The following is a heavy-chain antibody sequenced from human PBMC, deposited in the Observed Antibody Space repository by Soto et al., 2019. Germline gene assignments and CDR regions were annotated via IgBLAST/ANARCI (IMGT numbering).Heavy chain of an antibody. V-gene: IGHV4-30-2*03. CDR3: ARHPSDFWFDP. J-gene: IGHJ5*02. Sequence: SETLSLTCAVSGGSISSGGYSWSWIRQPPGKGLEWIGYISDSANTYYNPSLKSRVTISVDTSKNQFSLKLSSVTAADTAVYYCARHPSDFWFDPWGQGTLVTVSS. CDR1: GGSISSGGYS. D-gene: IGHD2-21*02. CDR2: ISDSANT.